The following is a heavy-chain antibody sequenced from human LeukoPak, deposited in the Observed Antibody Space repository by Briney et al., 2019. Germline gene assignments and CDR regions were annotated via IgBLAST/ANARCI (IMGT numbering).Heavy chain of an antibody. V-gene: IGHV4-34*01. D-gene: IGHD3-16*02. J-gene: IGHJ4*02. Sequence: SETLSLTCAVYGVSFSGYYWSWIRQPPGKGLEWIGEINHSGSTNYNPSLKSRVTISVDTSKNQFSLKLSSVTAADTAVYYCARGPYAYVWGSYRYNYFDYWGQGTLVTVSS. CDR3: ARGPYAYVWGSYRYNYFDY. CDR2: INHSGST. CDR1: GVSFSGYY.